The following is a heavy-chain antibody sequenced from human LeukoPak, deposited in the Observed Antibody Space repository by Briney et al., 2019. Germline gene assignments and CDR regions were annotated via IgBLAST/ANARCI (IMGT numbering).Heavy chain of an antibody. D-gene: IGHD3-22*01. CDR1: GFTXSSYA. J-gene: IGHJ4*02. CDR2: ISYDGSNK. Sequence: SLRLSCAASGFTXSSYAMHWXRXAPGKGLEWVAXISYDGSNKYYADSVKGRFTISRDNSKNTLYLQMNSLRAEDTAVYYCARGTYYYDSSGYYYLDYWGQGTLVTVSS. V-gene: IGHV3-30-3*01. CDR3: ARGTYYYDSSGYYYLDY.